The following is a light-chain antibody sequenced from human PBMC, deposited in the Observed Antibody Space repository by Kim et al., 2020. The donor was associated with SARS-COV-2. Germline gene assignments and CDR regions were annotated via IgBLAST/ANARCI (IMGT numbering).Light chain of an antibody. Sequence: APGKTAMITCGGKNIGSKSVQWYQQKPGQAPVLVIYYDSGRPAGIPERFSGSNSGNTATLTISRVEAGDEADYYCQVWDSSSDHRVFGGGTQLTVL. V-gene: IGLV3-21*04. CDR1: NIGSKS. J-gene: IGLJ3*02. CDR2: YDS. CDR3: QVWDSSSDHRV.